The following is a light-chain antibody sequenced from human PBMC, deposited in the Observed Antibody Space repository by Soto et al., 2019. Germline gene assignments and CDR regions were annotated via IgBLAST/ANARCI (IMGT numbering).Light chain of an antibody. V-gene: IGKV4-1*01. J-gene: IGKJ2*01. CDR1: QSVLYSSNNKNY. CDR3: QQYYSTSGT. Sequence: DIVMTQSPDSLAVSLGERATINCKSSQSVLYSSNNKNYLAWYQQKPGQPPKLRIYWASTRESGVPDRFSGSGSGKDFTLTISSLQAEDVAVYYCQQYYSTSGTFGQGTKLEIK. CDR2: WAS.